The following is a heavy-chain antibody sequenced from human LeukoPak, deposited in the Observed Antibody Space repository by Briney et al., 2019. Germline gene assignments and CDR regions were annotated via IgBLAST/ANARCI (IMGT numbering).Heavy chain of an antibody. CDR1: GYTFTSYG. J-gene: IGHJ4*02. V-gene: IGHV1-18*01. D-gene: IGHD6-13*01. CDR2: ISTYNDNT. Sequence: GASVKVSCKASGYTFTSYGLSWVRQAPGQGLEWMGWISTYNDNTHYAQKFQGRVTMTTDTSTNTAYMELRSLTSDDTAVYYCAREAATGVYFDYWGQGTLVTVSS. CDR3: AREAATGVYFDY.